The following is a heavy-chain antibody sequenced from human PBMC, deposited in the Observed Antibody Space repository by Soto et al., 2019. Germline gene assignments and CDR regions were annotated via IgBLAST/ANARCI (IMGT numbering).Heavy chain of an antibody. J-gene: IGHJ4*02. CDR1: GFTFSRVS. CDR3: VRARSTDSRPDY. V-gene: IGHV3-21*01. CDR2: ISSGSSDT. D-gene: IGHD3-22*01. Sequence: GGSLRLSCEASGFTFSRVSMNWVRQVPGKGLEWVASISSGSSDTWYADSVKGRFIISRDNAQNSLFLQMNTLRAEDTAVYFCVRARSTDSRPDYWGQGTLVTVSS.